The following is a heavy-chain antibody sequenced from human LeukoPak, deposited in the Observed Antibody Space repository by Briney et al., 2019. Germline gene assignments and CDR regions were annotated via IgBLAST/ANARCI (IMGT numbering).Heavy chain of an antibody. D-gene: IGHD2-15*01. Sequence: GGSLRLSCAASGFTFSSYGIHWVRQAPGKGLEWVAAIWDDGSNDYYADSVKGRFTISRDNSKNTLSLQMNSLRAEDTAVYYCAREADCSGGSCYRGAFDIWGQGTMVTVSS. J-gene: IGHJ3*02. CDR3: AREADCSGGSCYRGAFDI. V-gene: IGHV3-33*08. CDR1: GFTFSSYG. CDR2: IWDDGSND.